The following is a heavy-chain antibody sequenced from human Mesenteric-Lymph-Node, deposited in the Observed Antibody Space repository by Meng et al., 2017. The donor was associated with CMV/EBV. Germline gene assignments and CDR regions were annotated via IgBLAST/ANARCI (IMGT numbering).Heavy chain of an antibody. CDR3: ARYQKGYCSSTSCYTGKYFQH. D-gene: IGHD2-2*02. CDR2: INHSGST. CDR1: GGSFSGYY. V-gene: IGHV4-34*01. J-gene: IGHJ1*01. Sequence: SETLSLTCAVYGGSFSGYYWSWIRQPPGKGLEWIGEINHSGSTNYNPSLKSRVTISVDTSKNQFSLKLSSVTAADTAVYYCARYQKGYCSSTSCYTGKYFQHWGQGTLVTVSS.